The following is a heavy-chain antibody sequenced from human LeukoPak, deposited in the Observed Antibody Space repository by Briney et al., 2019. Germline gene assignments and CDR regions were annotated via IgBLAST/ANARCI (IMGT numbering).Heavy chain of an antibody. J-gene: IGHJ4*02. CDR2: IAGTGHIT. CDR1: GFTFSSYG. Sequence: GGSLRLSCAASGFTFSSYGMSWVRQAPGKGLEWVSAIAGTGHITYYADSVKGRFTISRDNSKNTLYLQMNSLRAEDTALYYCARDRLGAMLFFDSWGQGTLVTVSS. D-gene: IGHD3-16*01. V-gene: IGHV3-23*01. CDR3: ARDRLGAMLFFDS.